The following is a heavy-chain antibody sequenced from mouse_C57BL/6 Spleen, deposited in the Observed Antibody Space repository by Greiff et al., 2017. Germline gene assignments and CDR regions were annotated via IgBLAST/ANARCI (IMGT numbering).Heavy chain of an antibody. V-gene: IGHV2-9-1*01. CDR3: ARMFYCAYDDDEGYAMDY. J-gene: IGHJ4*01. D-gene: IGHD2-2*01. CDR1: GFSLNSYA. Sequence: VKLMESGPGLVAPSQCLSISCTVSGFSLNSYAISWVRQPPGKGLEWLGVIWTGGGTNYYSAPKSRLSISKDNTKSQVFLKMNRLQTDDTAKYYCARMFYCAYDDDEGYAMDYWGQGTSVTVSS. CDR2: IWTGGGT.